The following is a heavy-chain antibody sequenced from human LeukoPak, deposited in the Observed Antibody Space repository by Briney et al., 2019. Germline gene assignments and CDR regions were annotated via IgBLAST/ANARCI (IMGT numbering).Heavy chain of an antibody. CDR2: IWSDSTNK. J-gene: IGHJ4*02. CDR1: GFTFSTYA. D-gene: IGHD4-17*01. CDR3: ARDRLTTVTTFHFDY. Sequence: QPGRSLRLSCAASGFTFSTYAMHWVRQAPGKGLEWVAVIWSDSTNKYYADSVRGRFTISRDNSKDTLYLQMSSLRAEDTAVYYCARDRLTTVTTFHFDYWGQGTLVTVSS. V-gene: IGHV3-33*01.